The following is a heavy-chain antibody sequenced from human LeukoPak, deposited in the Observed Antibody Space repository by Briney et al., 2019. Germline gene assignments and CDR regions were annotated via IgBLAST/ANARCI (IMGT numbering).Heavy chain of an antibody. V-gene: IGHV1-8*01. CDR2: MNPNSGNT. CDR1: GYTFTSYD. Sequence: ASVKVSCKASGYTFTSYDINWVRQVTGQGLEWMGWMNPNSGNTGYAQKFQGRVTMTRDTSISTAYMELSSLRSEDTAVYYCARGVDMWIQLSLDYWGQGTLVTVSS. CDR3: ARGVDMWIQLSLDY. J-gene: IGHJ4*02. D-gene: IGHD5-18*01.